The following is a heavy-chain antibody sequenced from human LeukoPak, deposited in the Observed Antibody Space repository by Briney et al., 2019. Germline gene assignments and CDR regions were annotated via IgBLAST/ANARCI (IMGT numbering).Heavy chain of an antibody. CDR3: AKETALVGGHAAIFDH. CDR2: IYSDGGT. CDR1: GFTVSSNY. D-gene: IGHD3-3*01. J-gene: IGHJ4*02. Sequence: GGSLRLSCAASGFTVSSNYMSWVRQAPGKGLEWVSVIYSDGGTYYADSVKGRFTISRDNSKNTLYLQMNSLRAEDTAVYYCAKETALVGGHAAIFDHWGQGTLVTVSS. V-gene: IGHV3-66*01.